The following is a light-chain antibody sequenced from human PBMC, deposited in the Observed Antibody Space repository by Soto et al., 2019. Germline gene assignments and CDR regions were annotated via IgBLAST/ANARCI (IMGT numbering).Light chain of an antibody. CDR1: TSDFADFNY. Sequence: QSALTQPASVSGSPGQSITISCTGTTSDFADFNYVSWYQHHPGNAPKLIIYAASNRPPGVSNRFSGSKSGNTASLTISGLQADDEGEYYCSSSTSTTTLLFGGGTKLTVL. V-gene: IGLV2-14*01. CDR2: AAS. J-gene: IGLJ2*01. CDR3: SSSTSTTTLL.